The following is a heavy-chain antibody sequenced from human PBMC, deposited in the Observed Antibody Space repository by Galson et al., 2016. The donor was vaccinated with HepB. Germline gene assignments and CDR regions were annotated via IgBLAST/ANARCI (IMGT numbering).Heavy chain of an antibody. CDR1: GFTFSLYS. CDR2: VTDNSDYI. J-gene: IGHJ4*02. CDR3: ARGARYSYTSGYSPSY. D-gene: IGHD3-22*01. V-gene: IGHV3-21*01. Sequence: SLRLSCAASGFTFSLYSMNWVRQAPGKGLEWVSSVTDNSDYIYYIDSVKGRFTISRDNAKNSVYLHMNSLSADDTAVYYCARGARYSYTSGYSPSYWGRGTLVTVSS.